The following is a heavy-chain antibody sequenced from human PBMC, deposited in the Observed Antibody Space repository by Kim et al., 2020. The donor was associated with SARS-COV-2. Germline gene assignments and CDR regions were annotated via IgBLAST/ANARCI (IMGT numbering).Heavy chain of an antibody. J-gene: IGHJ5*02. CDR2: NK. V-gene: IGHV3-30*02. D-gene: IGHD6-13*01. CDR3: AKEGYSSSFDP. Sequence: NKYYADSVMSRFTNSRDNSKNTLYLQMNSLRAEDTAVYYCAKEGYSSSFDPWGQGTLVTVSS.